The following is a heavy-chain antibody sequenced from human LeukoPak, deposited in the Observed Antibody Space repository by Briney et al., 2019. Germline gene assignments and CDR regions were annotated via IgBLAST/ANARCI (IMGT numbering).Heavy chain of an antibody. D-gene: IGHD4-17*01. CDR1: GFTFSGFA. CDR2: ISGSGGSK. V-gene: IGHV3-23*01. J-gene: IGHJ3*02. Sequence: GGSLRLSCAASGFTFSGFAMNWVRQAPGKGLEWVSSISGSGGSKYYADSVKGRFTISRDNSKNTVFMQMNSLRAEDTAVYYCATTYGDYVAGGSDMWGQGTMVTVSS. CDR3: ATTYGDYVAGGSDM.